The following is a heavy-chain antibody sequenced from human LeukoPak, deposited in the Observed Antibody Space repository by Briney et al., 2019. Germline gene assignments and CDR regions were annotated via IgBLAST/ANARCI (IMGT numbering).Heavy chain of an antibody. Sequence: SETLSLTCTVSGGSISSYYWSWIRQPAGKGLEWIGRIYTSGGTNYNPSLKSRVTMSVDTSKNQFSLKLSSVTAADTAVYYCARDPGHYDSSGYHFWNWFDPWGQGTLVTVSS. CDR1: GGSISSYY. V-gene: IGHV4-4*07. CDR3: ARDPGHYDSSGYHFWNWFDP. D-gene: IGHD3-22*01. J-gene: IGHJ5*02. CDR2: IYTSGGT.